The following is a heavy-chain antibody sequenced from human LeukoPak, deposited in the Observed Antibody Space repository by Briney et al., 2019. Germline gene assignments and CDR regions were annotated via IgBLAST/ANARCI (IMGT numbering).Heavy chain of an antibody. CDR1: GFTFSDYY. J-gene: IGHJ4*02. CDR3: VRSVWGRIAARGGDY. CDR2: ISSSGNTI. D-gene: IGHD6-6*01. V-gene: IGHV3-11*04. Sequence: GGSLRLSCAASGFTFSDYYMSWIRQAPGKGLEWVSYISSSGNTIYYADSVKGRFTISRDNAKNSLYLQMSSLRAEDTAVYYCVRSVWGRIAARGGDYWGQGILVTVSS.